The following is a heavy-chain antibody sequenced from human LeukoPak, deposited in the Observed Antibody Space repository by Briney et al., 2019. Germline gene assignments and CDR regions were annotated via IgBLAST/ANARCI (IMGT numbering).Heavy chain of an antibody. Sequence: SVKVSCKASGGTFSSYAISWVRQAPGQGLEWMGSIIPILGIANYAQEFQGRVTITADKSTSTAYMELSSLRSEDTAVYYCGGAGPVLLWFGELSRWGQGTLVTVSS. V-gene: IGHV1-69*04. D-gene: IGHD3-10*01. J-gene: IGHJ4*02. CDR1: GGTFSSYA. CDR2: IIPILGIA. CDR3: GGAGPVLLWFGELSR.